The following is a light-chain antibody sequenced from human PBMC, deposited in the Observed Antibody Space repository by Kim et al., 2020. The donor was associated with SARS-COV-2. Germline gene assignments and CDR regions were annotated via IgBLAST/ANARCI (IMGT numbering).Light chain of an antibody. J-gene: IGLJ2*01. CDR2: QDS. CDR3: QAWDSSTVV. CDR1: KLGDKY. Sequence: LSPGQTSSITCSGDKLGDKYACWYQQKPGQSPVLVIYQDSKRPSGIPERFSGSNSGNTATLTISGTQAMDEADYYCQAWDSSTVVFGGGTQLTVL. V-gene: IGLV3-1*01.